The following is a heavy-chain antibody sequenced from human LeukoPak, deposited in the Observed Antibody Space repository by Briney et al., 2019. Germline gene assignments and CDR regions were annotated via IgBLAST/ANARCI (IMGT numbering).Heavy chain of an antibody. Sequence: SETLSLTCTVSGGSISSYYWSWIRQPPGKGLEWIGYIYYSGSTNYNPSLKSRVTISVDTSKNQFSLKLSSVTAADTAVYYCARGALNYYGSGAALDYWGQGTLVTVSS. CDR2: IYYSGST. CDR1: GGSISSYY. CDR3: ARGALNYYGSGAALDY. J-gene: IGHJ4*02. D-gene: IGHD3-10*01. V-gene: IGHV4-59*01.